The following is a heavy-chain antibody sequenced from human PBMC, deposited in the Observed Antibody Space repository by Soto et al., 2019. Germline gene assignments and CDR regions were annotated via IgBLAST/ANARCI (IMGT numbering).Heavy chain of an antibody. CDR3: AKGPPAARKSNAFDI. Sequence: PGGSLRLSCAASGFTFSSYGMHWVRQAPGKGLEWVAVISYDGSNKYYADSVKGRFTISRDNSKNTPYLQMNSLRAEDTAVYYCAKGPPAARKSNAFDIWGQGTMVT. V-gene: IGHV3-30*18. CDR1: GFTFSSYG. CDR2: ISYDGSNK. D-gene: IGHD6-13*01. J-gene: IGHJ3*02.